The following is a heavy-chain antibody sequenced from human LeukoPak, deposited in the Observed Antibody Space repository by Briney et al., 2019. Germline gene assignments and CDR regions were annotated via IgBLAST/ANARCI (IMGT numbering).Heavy chain of an antibody. CDR2: SVVGSGNT. CDR3: AAVLATYYYDSSGYYSENNWFDP. Sequence: GTSVKVSCKASGFTFTSSAMQWVRQARGQRLEWIGWSVVGSGNTNYAQKFQERVTITRDMSTSTAYMELSSLRSEDTAVYYCAAVLATYYYDSSGYYSENNWFDPWGQGTLVTVSS. CDR1: GFTFTSSA. J-gene: IGHJ5*02. V-gene: IGHV1-58*02. D-gene: IGHD3-22*01.